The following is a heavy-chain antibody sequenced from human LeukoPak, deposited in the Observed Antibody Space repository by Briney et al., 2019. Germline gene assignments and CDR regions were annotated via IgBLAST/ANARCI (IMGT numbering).Heavy chain of an antibody. Sequence: ASVKVSCKASGYTFTGYYMHWVRQAPGQGLEWMGWIHPNSGGTNYAQKFQGRVTMTRDTSISTAYMELSRLRSDDTAVYYCARDSPYNWNYGNWFDPWGQGTLVTVSS. CDR2: IHPNSGGT. CDR1: GYTFTGYY. V-gene: IGHV1-2*02. J-gene: IGHJ5*02. CDR3: ARDSPYNWNYGNWFDP. D-gene: IGHD1-7*01.